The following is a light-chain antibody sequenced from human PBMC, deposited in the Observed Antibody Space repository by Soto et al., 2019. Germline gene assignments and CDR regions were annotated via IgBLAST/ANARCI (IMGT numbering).Light chain of an antibody. J-gene: IGKJ1*01. CDR3: QQYNNYPWT. CDR2: KAS. V-gene: IGKV1-5*03. Sequence: DIQMTQSPSTLSASVGDRVTITCRASQNLNNWLAWFQQKPGKAPTLLIYKASGLESGVPSRFSGSGSGTEFTLTISSLQPDDSSTYYCQQYNNYPWTCGQGTKVEI. CDR1: QNLNNW.